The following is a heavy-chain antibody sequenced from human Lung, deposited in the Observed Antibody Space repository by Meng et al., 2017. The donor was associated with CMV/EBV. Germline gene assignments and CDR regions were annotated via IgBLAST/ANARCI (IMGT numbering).Heavy chain of an antibody. D-gene: IGHD6-6*01. J-gene: IGHJ4*02. V-gene: IGHV4-34*01. CDR2: IRHSGDIT. Sequence: GSLRLSCGIYGGSLSGYYWSWIRQTPGKGLEWIGEIRHSGDITNYNPSLKSRVTISIDTSKKQFSLKLSAVTAADTAVYYCARQYSSSYYSDYWGQGTLVTGSS. CDR1: GGSLSGYY. CDR3: ARQYSSSYYSDY.